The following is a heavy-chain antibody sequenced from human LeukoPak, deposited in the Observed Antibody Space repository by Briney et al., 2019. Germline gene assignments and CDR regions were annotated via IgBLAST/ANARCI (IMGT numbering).Heavy chain of an antibody. V-gene: IGHV1-46*01. CDR3: VREASGGYFDY. CDR1: GYTFSTYH. Sequence: ASLNVSCKASGYTFSTYHMNWVRQAPGQGLEWMGTISPSNGNTNYAQSFRGRVTMTRDTSTSTVYMELTSLTSEDTAVYYCVREASGGYFDYWGQGTQVTVSS. D-gene: IGHD3-16*01. J-gene: IGHJ4*02. CDR2: ISPSNGNT.